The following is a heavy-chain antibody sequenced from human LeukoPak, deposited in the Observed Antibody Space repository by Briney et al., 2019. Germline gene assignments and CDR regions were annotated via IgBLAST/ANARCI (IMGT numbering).Heavy chain of an antibody. J-gene: IGHJ6*02. CDR3: ARGGAVAPSYYYYGMDV. D-gene: IGHD6-19*01. Sequence: SVKVSCKASGGTFSSYAISWVRQAPGQGLEWMGRIIPIFGIANYAQKFQGRVTITADKSTSTAYMELSSLRSEDTAVYYCARGGAVAPSYYYYGMDVWGQGTTVPVSS. CDR1: GGTFSSYA. CDR2: IIPIFGIA. V-gene: IGHV1-69*04.